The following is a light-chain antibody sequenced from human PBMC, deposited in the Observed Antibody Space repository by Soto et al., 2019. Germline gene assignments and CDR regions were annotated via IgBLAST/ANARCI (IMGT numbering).Light chain of an antibody. J-gene: IGLJ1*01. CDR3: GTWDSSLSAGGV. CDR2: DNN. Sequence: QSVLTQPPSVSAAPGQKVTISCSGSSSNIGNNYVSWYQQLPGTAPKLLIYDNNKRPSGIPDRFSCSKSGTSATLGITGLQTGDEADYYCGTWDSSLSAGGVFGTGTKLTVL. V-gene: IGLV1-51*01. CDR1: SSNIGNNY.